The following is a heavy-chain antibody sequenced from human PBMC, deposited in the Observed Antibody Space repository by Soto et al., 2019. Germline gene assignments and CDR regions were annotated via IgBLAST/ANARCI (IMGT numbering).Heavy chain of an antibody. V-gene: IGHV5-51*01. CDR1: GYTFSSYS. Sequence: GESLKISGEGSGYTFSSYSIGWVRQMPGKGLEWMGIIYPDDSDTRYSPSFRGQVTISVDKSISRAYLQWSSLKASDSTMYFCARIGSSYNTFDYRGRGALVTVSS. CDR3: ARIGSSYNTFDY. J-gene: IGHJ4*02. D-gene: IGHD2-15*01. CDR2: IYPDDSDT.